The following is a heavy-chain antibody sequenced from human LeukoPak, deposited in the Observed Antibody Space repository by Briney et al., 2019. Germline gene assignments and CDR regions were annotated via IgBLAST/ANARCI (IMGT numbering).Heavy chain of an antibody. CDR3: ARETYYYDSSGYFPYYYYYYMDV. Sequence: PSETLSLTCTVSSGSISSGSYYWSWIRQPAGKGLEWIGRIYTSGSTNYSPSLKRRVTISVDTSKNQFSLKLSSVTAADTAVYYCARETYYYDSSGYFPYYYYYYMDVWGKGTTVTVSS. D-gene: IGHD3-22*01. CDR1: SGSISSGSYY. J-gene: IGHJ6*03. V-gene: IGHV4-61*02. CDR2: IYTSGST.